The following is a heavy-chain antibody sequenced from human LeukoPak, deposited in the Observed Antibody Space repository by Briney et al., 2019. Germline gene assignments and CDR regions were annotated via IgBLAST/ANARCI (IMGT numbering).Heavy chain of an antibody. Sequence: SETLSLTCTVSGYSISSGYYWGWIRQPPGKGLEWIASIYHSGSTYYNPSLKSRDTISVDTSKNQFSLELTSVTAADTAVYSCARALLWFGEPFDPWGQGTLVTVSS. D-gene: IGHD3-10*01. CDR2: IYHSGST. J-gene: IGHJ5*02. V-gene: IGHV4-38-2*02. CDR3: ARALLWFGEPFDP. CDR1: GYSISSGYY.